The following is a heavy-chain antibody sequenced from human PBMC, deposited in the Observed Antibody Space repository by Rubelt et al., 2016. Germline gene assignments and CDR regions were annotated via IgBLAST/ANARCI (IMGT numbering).Heavy chain of an antibody. CDR3: ATGPLGGWSEY. J-gene: IGHJ4*01. CDR2: FNADSGTT. D-gene: IGHD6-19*01. CDR1: GYTFTHDV. Sequence: QVQLVQSGAEVRKPGASVKVSCKASGYTFTHDVIHWVRQAPGQRPEWLGWFNADSGTTRYSEHCQGRVTMTRDTSATTVDRELRSLRSEETAVYFCATGPLGGWSEYWGHGTQVTVSA. V-gene: IGHV1-3*01.